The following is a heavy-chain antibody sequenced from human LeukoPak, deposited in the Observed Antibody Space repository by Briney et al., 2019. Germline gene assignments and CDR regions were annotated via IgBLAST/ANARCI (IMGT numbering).Heavy chain of an antibody. J-gene: IGHJ5*02. CDR3: ARDGLDYSNYDWFDP. CDR2: ISAYNGNT. V-gene: IGHV1-18*01. CDR1: GYTFTSYD. Sequence: GASVKVSCKASGYTFTSYDINWVRQAPAQGLEWMGWISAYNGNTNYAQKLQGRVTMTTDTSTSTAYMELRSLRSDDTAVYYCARDGLDYSNYDWFDPWGQGTLVTVSS. D-gene: IGHD4-11*01.